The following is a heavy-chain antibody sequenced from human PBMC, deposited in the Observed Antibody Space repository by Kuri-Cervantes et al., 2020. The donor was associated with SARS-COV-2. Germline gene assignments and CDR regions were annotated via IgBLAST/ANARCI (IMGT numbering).Heavy chain of an antibody. Sequence: ASVKVSCKASGYTFTGYYMHWVRQAPGQGLEWMGWINPNSGGPNYAQKFQGRVTMTRDTSISTAYMELSRLRSDDTAVYYCARGRLRFFEWLAYYFDYWGQGTLVTVSS. V-gene: IGHV1-2*02. CDR3: ARGRLRFFEWLAYYFDY. CDR1: GYTFTGYY. J-gene: IGHJ4*02. D-gene: IGHD3-3*01. CDR2: INPNSGGP.